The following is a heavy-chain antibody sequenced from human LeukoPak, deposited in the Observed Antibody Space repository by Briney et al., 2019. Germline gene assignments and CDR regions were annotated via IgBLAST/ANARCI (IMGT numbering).Heavy chain of an antibody. J-gene: IGHJ4*02. Sequence: GGSLRLSCAASGFTFSSYSMKWVRQAPGKGLEWVSSISSSSSYIYYADSVKGRFTISRDNAKNSLYLQMNSLRAEDTAVYYCARVRPGHYYDSFDYWGQGTLVTVSS. CDR3: ARVRPGHYYDSFDY. CDR2: ISSSSSYI. D-gene: IGHD3-22*01. CDR1: GFTFSSYS. V-gene: IGHV3-21*01.